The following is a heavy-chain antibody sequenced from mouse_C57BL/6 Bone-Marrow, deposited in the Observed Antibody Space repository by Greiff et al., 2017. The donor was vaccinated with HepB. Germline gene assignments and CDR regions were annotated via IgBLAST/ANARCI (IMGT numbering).Heavy chain of an antibody. CDR2: IYPGNSDT. CDR3: TRSAESITTVPHWYFDV. J-gene: IGHJ1*03. CDR1: GYTFTSYW. D-gene: IGHD1-1*01. V-gene: IGHV1-5*01. Sequence: VQLQQSGTVLARPGASVKMSCKTSGYTFTSYWMHWVKQRPGQGLEWIGAIYPGNSDTSYNQKFKGKAKLTAVTSSSTAYMELSSLTNEDSAVYYGTRSAESITTVPHWYFDVWGTGTTVTVSS.